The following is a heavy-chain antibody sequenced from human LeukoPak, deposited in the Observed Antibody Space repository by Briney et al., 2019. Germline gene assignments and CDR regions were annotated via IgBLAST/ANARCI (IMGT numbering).Heavy chain of an antibody. V-gene: IGHV3-30*03. CDR1: GFTFSSYG. CDR3: TRGFDY. CDR2: ISYDGSNK. Sequence: PGGSLRLSCAASGFTFSSYGMPWVRQAPGKGLEWVAVISYDGSNKYYADSVKGRFTISRDNSKNTLYLQMNSLRAEDTAVYYCTRGFDYWGQGTLVTVSS. J-gene: IGHJ4*02.